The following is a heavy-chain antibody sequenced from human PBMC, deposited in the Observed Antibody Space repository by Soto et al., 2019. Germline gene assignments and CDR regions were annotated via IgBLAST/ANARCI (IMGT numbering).Heavy chain of an antibody. V-gene: IGHV3-53*01. CDR2: IYSGGYT. D-gene: IGHD3-10*01. J-gene: IGHJ4*02. CDR3: PPPGGGGGY. CDR1: GFTVSNNY. Sequence: EVQLVESGGGLIQPGGSLRLSCAVSGFTVSNNYMSWVRQAPGKGLEGVSVIYSGGYTAYGDSVKGRFTISRDNSKNTLYLKKKRRRPHAAAVFYVPPPGGGGGYWGQGTLVTVSS.